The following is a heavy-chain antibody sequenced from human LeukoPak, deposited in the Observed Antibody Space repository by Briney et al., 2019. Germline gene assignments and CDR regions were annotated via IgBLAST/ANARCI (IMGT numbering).Heavy chain of an antibody. D-gene: IGHD3-16*01. CDR2: ISSSSSYI. CDR3: ARDPWGTHAY. Sequence: GGSLRLSCVASGFTFSTYSMNWVRQAPGKGLEWVSSISSSSSYIYYADSVKGRFTISRDNAKNSLYLQMNSLRAEDTAIYYCARDPWGTHAYWGQGTLVTVSS. J-gene: IGHJ4*02. V-gene: IGHV3-21*01. CDR1: GFTFSTYS.